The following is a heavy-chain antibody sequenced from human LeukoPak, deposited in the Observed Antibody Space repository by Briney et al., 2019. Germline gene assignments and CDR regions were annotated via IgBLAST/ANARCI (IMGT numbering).Heavy chain of an antibody. CDR2: INHSGST. Sequence: SETLSLTCVVYGGSFSGYSWNWIRQPPGKGLEWIGEINHSGSTNYNPSLKSRVTISVDTSKNQFPLKLSSVTAADTAVYYCARGLIAVAGRRGYYYYMDVWGKGTTVTVSS. CDR3: ARGLIAVAGRRGYYYYMDV. D-gene: IGHD6-19*01. J-gene: IGHJ6*03. V-gene: IGHV4-34*01. CDR1: GGSFSGYS.